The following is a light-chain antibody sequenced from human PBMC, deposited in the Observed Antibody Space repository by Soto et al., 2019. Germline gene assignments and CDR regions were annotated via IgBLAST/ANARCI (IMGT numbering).Light chain of an antibody. V-gene: IGLV2-14*01. J-gene: IGLJ2*01. CDR3: SSYTSSSTLV. CDR2: DVS. CDR1: SSDVGGYNY. Sequence: QSALTQPASVSVSPGQSITISCTGTSSDVGGYNYVSWYQQHPGKAPKLMIYDVSNRPSGVSNRFSGSKSGNTASLTISGLQAEDEADYYCSSYTSSSTLVVGGGTKLTVL.